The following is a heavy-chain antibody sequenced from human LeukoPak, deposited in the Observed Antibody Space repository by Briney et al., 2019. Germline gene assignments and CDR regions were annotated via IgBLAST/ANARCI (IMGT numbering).Heavy chain of an antibody. D-gene: IGHD6-13*01. CDR1: EFTFDDYA. Sequence: PGGSRRLSCAASEFTFDDYAMPWVRHAPGKGREWVSLFSWEGGSTHYADLVKGRFTISRDNSKNTLYLQMNSLRTEHTALYSCAKYMPSASAGTAYYGIDVWGKGTTVTVSS. J-gene: IGHJ6*04. CDR2: FSWEGGST. CDR3: AKYMPSASAGTAYYGIDV. V-gene: IGHV3-43D*04.